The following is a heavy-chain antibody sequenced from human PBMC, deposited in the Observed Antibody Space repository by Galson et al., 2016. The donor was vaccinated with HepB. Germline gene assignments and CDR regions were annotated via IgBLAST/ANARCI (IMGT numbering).Heavy chain of an antibody. CDR2: IDWDDDK. Sequence: PALVKPPQTLTLTCTFSEFSLSTRGMCVCWIRQPPGKALEWLALIDWDDDKYYSTSLKTRLTISKDTSKTRVDLTMTNMAPVDTATYYCARVIKGINGNWFDPWGQGTLVTVSS. D-gene: IGHD2-21*01. CDR1: EFSLSTRGMC. V-gene: IGHV2-70*01. J-gene: IGHJ5*02. CDR3: ARVIKGINGNWFDP.